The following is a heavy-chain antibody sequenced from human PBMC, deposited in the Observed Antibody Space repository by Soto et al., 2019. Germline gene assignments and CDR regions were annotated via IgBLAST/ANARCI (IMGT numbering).Heavy chain of an antibody. CDR3: ARSSVDIVATDFDY. V-gene: IGHV1-69*12. CDR1: GGTFSSYA. J-gene: IGHJ4*02. Sequence: QVQLVQSGAEVKKPGSSVKVSCKASGGTFSSYAISWVRQAPGQGLEWMGGIIPIFGTANYAKKFQGRVTITADESTSTAYMELSSLRSEDTAVYYCARSSVDIVATDFDYWGQGTLVTVSS. D-gene: IGHD5-12*01. CDR2: IIPIFGTA.